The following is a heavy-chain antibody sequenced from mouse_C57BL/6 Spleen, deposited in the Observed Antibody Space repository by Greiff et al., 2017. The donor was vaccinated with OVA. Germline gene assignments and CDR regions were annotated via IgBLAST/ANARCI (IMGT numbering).Heavy chain of an antibody. D-gene: IGHD2-2*01. CDR1: GYTFTDYY. V-gene: IGHV1-26*01. Sequence: EVQLQQSGPELVKPGASVKISCKASGYTFTDYYMNWVKQSHGKSLEWIGDINPHNGGTSYNQKFKGKATLTVDKSSSTAYMELRSLTSEDSAVYYCASGYDKYFDVWGTGTTVTVSS. CDR2: INPHNGGT. J-gene: IGHJ1*03. CDR3: ASGYDKYFDV.